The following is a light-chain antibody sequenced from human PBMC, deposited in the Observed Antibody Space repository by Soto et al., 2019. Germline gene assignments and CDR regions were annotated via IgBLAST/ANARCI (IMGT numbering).Light chain of an antibody. CDR3: QQFSSYPLT. V-gene: IGKV3-20*01. CDR1: QTVSNNY. Sequence: EIVLTQSPGTLSLSPGDRATLSCSASQTVSNNYLAWCQQKPGQAPRVIMYGASRRATGIPDRFSGGGSGTDFTLTISRLEPEDFAVYYCQQFSSYPLTFGGGTKVDIK. CDR2: GAS. J-gene: IGKJ4*01.